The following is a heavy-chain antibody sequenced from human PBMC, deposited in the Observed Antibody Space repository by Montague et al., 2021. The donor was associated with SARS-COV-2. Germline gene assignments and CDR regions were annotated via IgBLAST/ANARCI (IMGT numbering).Heavy chain of an antibody. CDR2: IFYSGST. D-gene: IGHD1-1*01. J-gene: IGHJ4*02. CDR3: ARGATKSFDH. Sequence: SETLSLTCSVSGDSLTYFCWSWLRLTPGKGLEWNGYIFYSGSTKYNPSLQSRVTFSVDTSRNQFSLNLNSVTAADTGVYYCARGATKSFDHWGQGVLVTVSS. V-gene: IGHV4-59*01. CDR1: GDSLTYFC.